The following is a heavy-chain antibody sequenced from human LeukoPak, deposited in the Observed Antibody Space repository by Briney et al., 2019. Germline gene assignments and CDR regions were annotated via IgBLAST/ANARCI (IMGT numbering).Heavy chain of an antibody. Sequence: SETLSLTCAVYGGSFSGYYWSWIRQPPGKGLEWIGEINHSGSTNYNPSLKSRVTISVDTSKNQFSLKLSSVTAADTAVYYCASSPLTMVRGVIIGVGFDPWGQGTLVTVSS. CDR1: GGSFSGYY. V-gene: IGHV4-34*01. D-gene: IGHD3-10*01. CDR2: INHSGST. CDR3: ASSPLTMVRGVIIGVGFDP. J-gene: IGHJ5*02.